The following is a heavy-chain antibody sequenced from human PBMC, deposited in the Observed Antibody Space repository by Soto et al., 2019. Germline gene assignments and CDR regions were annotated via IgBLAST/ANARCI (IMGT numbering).Heavy chain of an antibody. CDR1: GYTFTSYG. CDR3: ARDQYDFWSGYFYFDY. J-gene: IGHJ4*02. Sequence: ASVKVSCKASGYTFTSYGISWVRQAPGQGLEWMGWISAYNGNTNYAQKLQGRVTMTTDTSTSTAYMELRSLGSDDTAVYYCARDQYDFWSGYFYFDYWGQGTLVTVSS. D-gene: IGHD3-3*01. CDR2: ISAYNGNT. V-gene: IGHV1-18*01.